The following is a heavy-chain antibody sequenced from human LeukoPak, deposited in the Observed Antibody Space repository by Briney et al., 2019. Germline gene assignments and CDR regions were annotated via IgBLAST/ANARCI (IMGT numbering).Heavy chain of an antibody. CDR1: GGSISSYY. J-gene: IGHJ4*02. Sequence: SETLSLTCTVSGGSISSYYWSWIRQPPGEGLEWIGYIYYSGSTNYNPSLKSRVTISVDTSKNQFSLKLSSVTAADTAVYYCARAGYSSGPPDYWDQGTLVTVSS. D-gene: IGHD6-19*01. V-gene: IGHV4-59*01. CDR3: ARAGYSSGPPDY. CDR2: IYYSGST.